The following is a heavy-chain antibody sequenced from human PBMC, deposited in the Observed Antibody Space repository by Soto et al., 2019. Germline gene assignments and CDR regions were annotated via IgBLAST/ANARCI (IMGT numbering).Heavy chain of an antibody. CDR3: ARDRSIAAAGRRRWFDP. D-gene: IGHD6-13*01. CDR1: SGSISSSNW. Sequence: SETLSLTCAVSSGSISSSNWWSWVRQPPGKGLEWIGEIYHSGSTNYNPSLKSRVTISVDKSKNQFSLKLSSVTAADTAVYYCARDRSIAAAGRRRWFDPWGPGTLVTVSS. CDR2: IYHSGST. V-gene: IGHV4-4*02. J-gene: IGHJ5*02.